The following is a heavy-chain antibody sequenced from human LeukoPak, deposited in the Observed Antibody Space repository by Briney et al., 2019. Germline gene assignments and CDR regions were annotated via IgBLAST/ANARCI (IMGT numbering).Heavy chain of an antibody. D-gene: IGHD3-10*01. J-gene: IGHJ5*02. V-gene: IGHV4-34*01. CDR2: INDSGST. Sequence: SETLSLTCAVYGGSFSGHYWTWIRQPQPPGTGLEWIGEINDSGSTDYNPSLKSRVTMSVDTSKNQFSLKLSSVTAADTAVYSCARGSVRGEFDPWGQGTLVTVSS. CDR1: GGSFSGHY. CDR3: ARGSVRGEFDP.